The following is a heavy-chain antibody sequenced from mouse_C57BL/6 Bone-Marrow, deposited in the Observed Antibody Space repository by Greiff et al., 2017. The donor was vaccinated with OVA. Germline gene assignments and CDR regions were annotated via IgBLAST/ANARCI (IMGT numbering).Heavy chain of an antibody. J-gene: IGHJ1*03. Sequence: QVQLQQSGAELVRPGSSVKLSCKASGYTFTSYWMHWVKQRPGQGLEWIGMIHPNSGSTNYNEKFKSKATLTVDKSSSTAYMQLSSLTSEDSAVYYCARAPYYYGRWYFDVWGTGTTVTVSS. V-gene: IGHV1-64*01. CDR3: ARAPYYYGRWYFDV. CDR2: IHPNSGST. CDR1: GYTFTSYW. D-gene: IGHD1-1*01.